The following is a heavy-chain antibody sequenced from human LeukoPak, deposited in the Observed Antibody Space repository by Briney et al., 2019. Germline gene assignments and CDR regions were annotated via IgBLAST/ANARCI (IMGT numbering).Heavy chain of an antibody. D-gene: IGHD2-15*01. CDR2: ISAYNGNT. J-gene: IGHJ4*02. Sequence: ASVKVSCKASAYTFTSYGFIWVRQAPGQGLEWMGWISAYNGNTNYAQKFQGRVTMTTDTSTSTAYMELRSLRSDDTAVYYCARELVAENDYWGQGTLVTVSS. CDR3: ARELVAENDY. V-gene: IGHV1-18*01. CDR1: AYTFTSYG.